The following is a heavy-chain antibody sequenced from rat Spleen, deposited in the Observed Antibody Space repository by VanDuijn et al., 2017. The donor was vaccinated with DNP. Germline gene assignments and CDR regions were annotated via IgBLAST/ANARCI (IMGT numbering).Heavy chain of an antibody. CDR3: TSNPHIRTAAPFDY. Sequence: EVQLVESGGGLVQPGRSLKLSCAASGFTFSNYYMAWVRQAPKKGLEWVATISTSGSRAYYPDSVKGRFTISRDDAKSSLYLQMNSLKSEDTATYYCTSNPHIRTAAPFDYWGQGAMVTVSS. CDR1: GFTFSNYY. J-gene: IGHJ2*01. CDR2: ISTSGSRA. D-gene: IGHD3-8*01. V-gene: IGHV5-27*01.